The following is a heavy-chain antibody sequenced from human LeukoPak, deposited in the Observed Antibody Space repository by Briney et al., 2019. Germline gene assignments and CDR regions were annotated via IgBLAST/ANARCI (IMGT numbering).Heavy chain of an antibody. CDR3: ASAYYYDSSGYSHFDY. J-gene: IGHJ4*02. V-gene: IGHV3-21*01. D-gene: IGHD3-22*01. CDR2: ISSSSSYI. CDR1: GFTFSSYS. Sequence: GGSLRLSCAASGFTFSSYSMNWVRQAPGKGLEWVSSISSSSSYIYYADSVKGRFTISRDNAKNSLYLQMNSLRAEDTAVYYCASAYYYDSSGYSHFDYWGREPWSPSPQ.